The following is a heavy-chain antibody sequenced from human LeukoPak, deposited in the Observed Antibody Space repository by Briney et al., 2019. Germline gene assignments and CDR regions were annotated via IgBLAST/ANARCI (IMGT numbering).Heavy chain of an antibody. CDR3: ARALVYYYDRSGYPLDY. V-gene: IGHV1-2*06. CDR2: INPNSGGT. CDR1: GYTFTGYY. J-gene: IGHJ4*02. Sequence: GASVKVSCKASGYTFTGYYMHWVRQAPGQGLEWMGRINPNSGGTNYAQKFQGRVTMTRDTSISTAYMELSRLRSDDTAVYYCARALVYYYDRSGYPLDYWGQGTLVTVSS. D-gene: IGHD3-22*01.